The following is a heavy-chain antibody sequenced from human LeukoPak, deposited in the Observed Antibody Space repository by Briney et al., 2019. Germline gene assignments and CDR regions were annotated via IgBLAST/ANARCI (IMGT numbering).Heavy chain of an antibody. CDR3: ARQGWELLKGGAFDI. D-gene: IGHD1-26*01. J-gene: IGHJ3*02. V-gene: IGHV5-51*01. Sequence: GASLKISCKGSGYSFTSYWIGWVRQMPGKGLEWMGIIYPGDSDTRYSPSFQGQVTISADKSISTAYLQWSSLKASDTAMYYCARQGWELLKGGAFDIWGQGTMVTVSS. CDR2: IYPGDSDT. CDR1: GYSFTSYW.